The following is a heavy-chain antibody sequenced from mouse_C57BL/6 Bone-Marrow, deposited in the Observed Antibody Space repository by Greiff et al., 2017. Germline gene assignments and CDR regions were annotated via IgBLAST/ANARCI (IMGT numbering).Heavy chain of an antibody. J-gene: IGHJ4*01. CDR2: IYPGSGST. CDR3: AILLLRFSCAMDY. Sequence: VQLQQPGAELVKPGASVKMSCKASGYTFTSYWITWVKQRPGQGLEWIGDIYPGSGSTNYNEKFKSKATLTVDTSSSTAYMQLSSLTSEDSAVYDCAILLLRFSCAMDYWGQGASVTVSS. CDR1: GYTFTSYW. D-gene: IGHD1-1*01. V-gene: IGHV1-55*01.